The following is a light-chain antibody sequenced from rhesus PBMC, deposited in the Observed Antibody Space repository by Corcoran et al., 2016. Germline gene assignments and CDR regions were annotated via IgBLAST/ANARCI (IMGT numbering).Light chain of an antibody. CDR1: QDINSY. CDR3: RQRNSYPYS. J-gene: IGKJ2*01. CDR2: DAS. Sequence: DIQLTQSPSSLSASVGDRVTITWRASQDINSYLAWYQQKSGKAPKLLLYDASNLQSGVPSRFSGNGSWTDFTHTFSSLQPDDFAVYYCRQRNSYPYSFGQGTKVEIK. V-gene: IGKV1-38*01.